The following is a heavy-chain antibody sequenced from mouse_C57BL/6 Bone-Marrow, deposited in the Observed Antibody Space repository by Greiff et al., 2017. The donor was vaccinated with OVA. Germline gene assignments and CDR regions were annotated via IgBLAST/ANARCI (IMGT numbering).Heavy chain of an antibody. CDR1: GYTFTSYW. Sequence: QVQLQQPGAELVKPGASVKLSCKASGYTFTSYWMHWVKQRPGQGLEWIGMIHPNSGSTNYNEKFKSKATLTVDKSSSTAYMQLSSLTSEDSAVYYCARSLPYYGSSFPWFAYWGKGTLVTVSA. J-gene: IGHJ3*01. CDR3: ARSLPYYGSSFPWFAY. D-gene: IGHD1-1*01. CDR2: IHPNSGST. V-gene: IGHV1-64*01.